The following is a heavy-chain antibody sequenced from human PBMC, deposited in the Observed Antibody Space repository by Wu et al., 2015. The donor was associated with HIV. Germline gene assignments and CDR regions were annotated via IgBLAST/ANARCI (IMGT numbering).Heavy chain of an antibody. Sequence: VQLVQSGAEVKKPGSSVKVSCKASGGTFSSYAISWVRQAPGQGLEWMGGIIPIFGTANYAQKFQGRVTITADESTSTAYMELSSLRSEDTAVYYCARVRFWSGYYPHYYYYYMDVWGKGTTVTVSS. CDR2: IIPIFGTA. CDR3: ARVRFWSGYYPHYYYYYMDV. CDR1: GGTFSSYA. J-gene: IGHJ6*03. D-gene: IGHD3-3*01. V-gene: IGHV1-69*12.